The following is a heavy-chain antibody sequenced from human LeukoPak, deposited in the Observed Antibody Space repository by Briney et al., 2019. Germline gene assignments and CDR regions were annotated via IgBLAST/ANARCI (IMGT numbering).Heavy chain of an antibody. V-gene: IGHV3-7*01. CDR3: ARLFYHSAEY. Sequence: GGSLRLSCAASGFTFSNYWMSWVRQAPGKGLEWVATIKEDGREKYCVDSVKGRFTTSRDNAKNSLYLQMNSLRPEDTAVYYCARLFYHSAEYCGQGTLVTVSS. CDR2: IKEDGREK. CDR1: GFTFSNYW. D-gene: IGHD1-14*01. J-gene: IGHJ4*02.